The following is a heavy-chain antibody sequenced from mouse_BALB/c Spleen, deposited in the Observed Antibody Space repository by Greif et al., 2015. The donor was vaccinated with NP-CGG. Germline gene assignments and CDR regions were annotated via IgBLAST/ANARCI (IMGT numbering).Heavy chain of an antibody. V-gene: IGHV4-1*02. CDR3: ARIPRGLRYFDY. Sequence: DVQLQESGGGLVQSGGSLKLSCAASGFDFSRHWMSWVRQAPGKGLEWIGEINPDSSTINYTPSLKDKFIISRDNAKNTLYLQMSKVRSEDTALYYCARIPRGLRYFDYWGQGTTLTVSS. CDR1: GFDFSRHW. CDR2: INPDSSTI. J-gene: IGHJ2*01. D-gene: IGHD3-1*01.